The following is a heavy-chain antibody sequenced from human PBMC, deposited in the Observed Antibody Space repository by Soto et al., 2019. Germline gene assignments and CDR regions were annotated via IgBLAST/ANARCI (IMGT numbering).Heavy chain of an antibody. V-gene: IGHV2-26*01. Sequence: QVTLKESGPVLVKPTETLTLTCTVSGFSLTNGRVGVSWVRQPPGKTLEWLAHIFPRDEPLLSSSLKSRLTISRDTSKNQVVLTMTNMDPVDTATYFCARITVSVAGTGLDYWGQGTLVTVSS. CDR3: ARITVSVAGTGLDY. CDR1: GFSLTNGRVG. CDR2: IFPRDEP. D-gene: IGHD6-19*01. J-gene: IGHJ4*02.